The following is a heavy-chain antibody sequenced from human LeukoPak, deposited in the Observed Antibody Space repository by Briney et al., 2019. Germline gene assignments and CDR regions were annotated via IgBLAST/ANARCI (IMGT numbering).Heavy chain of an antibody. CDR3: ARKGRRVWSFDF. V-gene: IGHV3-11*01. D-gene: IGHD3-3*01. CDR2: ISSSGSTI. J-gene: IGHJ4*02. Sequence: GGSLRLSCAAAGFTFSDYYMGWIRQAPGKGLEWVSYISSSGSTIYYADSVKGRFTISRDNAKNSLYLQMNSLRAEDTAVYYCARKGRRVWSFDFWGQGTLATVSS. CDR1: GFTFSDYY.